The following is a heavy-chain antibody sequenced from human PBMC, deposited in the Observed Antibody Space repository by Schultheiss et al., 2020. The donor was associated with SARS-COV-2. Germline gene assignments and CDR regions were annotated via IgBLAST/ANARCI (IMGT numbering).Heavy chain of an antibody. D-gene: IGHD2-2*01. CDR1: GGTFSSYA. Sequence: ASVKVSCKASGGTFSSYAISWVRQAPGQGLEWMGRINPNSGGTNYAQKFQGRVTMTRDTSISTAYMELSRLRSDDTAVYYCARVRYQLPYYYYYYMDVWGKGTTVTVSS. CDR2: INPNSGGT. CDR3: ARVRYQLPYYYYYYMDV. V-gene: IGHV1-2*06. J-gene: IGHJ6*03.